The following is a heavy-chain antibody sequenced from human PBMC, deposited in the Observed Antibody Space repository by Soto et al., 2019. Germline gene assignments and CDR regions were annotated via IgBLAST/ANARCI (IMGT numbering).Heavy chain of an antibody. D-gene: IGHD3-16*01. J-gene: IGHJ3*02. V-gene: IGHV1-2*02. CDR2: INPNSGGT. Sequence: QVQLVQSGAEVKKPGASVKVSCKASGYTFTGYYMHWVRQAPGQGLEWMGWINPNSGGTNYAQKFQGRVTMTRDTSISTAYMELSMLRSDDTAVYYCARDKGQITPLPEEAFDIWGQGTVVTVSS. CDR1: GYTFTGYY. CDR3: ARDKGQITPLPEEAFDI.